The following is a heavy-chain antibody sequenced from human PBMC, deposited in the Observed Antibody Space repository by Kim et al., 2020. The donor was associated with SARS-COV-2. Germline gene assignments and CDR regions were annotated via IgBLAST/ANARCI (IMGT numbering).Heavy chain of an antibody. V-gene: IGHV4-59*08. CDR1: GGSISSYY. D-gene: IGHD6-19*01. Sequence: SETLSLTCTVSGGSISSYYWSWIRQPPGKGLEWIGYIYYSGSTNYNPSLKSRVTISVDTSKNQFSLKLSSVTAADTAVYYCARCIAVAAPFDYWGQGTLVTVSS. CDR3: ARCIAVAAPFDY. J-gene: IGHJ4*02. CDR2: IYYSGST.